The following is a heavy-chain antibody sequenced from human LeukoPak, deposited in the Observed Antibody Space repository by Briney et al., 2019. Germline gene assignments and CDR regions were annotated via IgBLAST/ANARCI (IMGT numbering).Heavy chain of an antibody. V-gene: IGHV4-39*07. D-gene: IGHD5-18*01. CDR3: ARDTAMALSGMDV. CDR2: IYYSGST. Sequence: PSETLSLTCTVSGGSISSSSYYWGWIRQPPGKGLEWIGSIYYSGSTYYNPSLKSRVTISVDTSKNQFSLKLSSVTAADTAVYYCARDTAMALSGMDVWGQGTTVTVSS. J-gene: IGHJ6*02. CDR1: GGSISSSSYY.